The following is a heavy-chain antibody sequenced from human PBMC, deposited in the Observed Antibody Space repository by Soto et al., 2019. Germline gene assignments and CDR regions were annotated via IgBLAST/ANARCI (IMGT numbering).Heavy chain of an antibody. J-gene: IGHJ4*02. CDR1: GFTFSDYY. Sequence: QVQLVESGGGLVKPGGSLRLSCAASGFTFSDYYMSWIRQAPGKGLEWVSYISSSSSYTNYADSVKGRFTISRDNAKNSLHLQMNSLRAEDTAVYYCARCYGGGPLTYGLDDWGQGTLVTVSS. V-gene: IGHV3-11*06. CDR2: ISSSSSYT. D-gene: IGHD2-15*01. CDR3: ARCYGGGPLTYGLDD.